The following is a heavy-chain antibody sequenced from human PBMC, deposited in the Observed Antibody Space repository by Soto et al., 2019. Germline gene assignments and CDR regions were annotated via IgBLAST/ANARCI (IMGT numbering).Heavy chain of an antibody. V-gene: IGHV1-18*01. CDR2: ISAYNGNT. CDR1: GYTFTSYG. J-gene: IGHJ4*02. Sequence: AAVKVSCKASGYTFTSYGISWVRQAPGQGLEWMGWISAYNGNTNYAQKLQGRVTMTTDTSTSTAYMELRSLRSDDTAVYYCARDNFRWYQGRRAFDYSGQGTLVTLS. CDR3: ARDNFRWYQGRRAFDY. D-gene: IGHD2-15*01.